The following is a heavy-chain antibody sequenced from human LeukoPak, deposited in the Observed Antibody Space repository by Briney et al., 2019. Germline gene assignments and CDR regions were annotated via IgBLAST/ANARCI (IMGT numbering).Heavy chain of an antibody. CDR2: INSDASGT. D-gene: IGHD6-19*01. J-gene: IGHJ4*02. V-gene: IGHV3-74*01. CDR1: GFTFSYYY. Sequence: GGSLRLSCVASGFTFSYYYMSWIRQAPGKGLVWVSRINSDASGTSYADSVKGRFTISRDNAKNTLYLQMNSLRAEDTAVYYCARDESGWFDYWGRGTLVTVSS. CDR3: ARDESGWFDY.